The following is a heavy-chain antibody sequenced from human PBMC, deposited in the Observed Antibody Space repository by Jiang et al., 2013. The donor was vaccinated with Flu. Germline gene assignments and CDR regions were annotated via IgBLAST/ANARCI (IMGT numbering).Heavy chain of an antibody. D-gene: IGHD3-22*01. CDR3: ARVLSYYYDSSGYFALDY. Sequence: KGLEWIGEINHSGSTNYNPSLKSRVTISVDTSKNQFSLKLSSVTAADTAVYYCARVLSYYYDSSGYFALDYWGQGTLVTVSS. J-gene: IGHJ4*02. V-gene: IGHV4-34*01. CDR2: INHSGST.